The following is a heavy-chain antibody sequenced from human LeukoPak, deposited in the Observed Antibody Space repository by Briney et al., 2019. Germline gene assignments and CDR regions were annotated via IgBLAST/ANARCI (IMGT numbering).Heavy chain of an antibody. D-gene: IGHD5-12*01. CDR3: AKDLDIVATITGN. CDR1: GFTFSSYA. J-gene: IGHJ4*02. V-gene: IGHV3-23*01. Sequence: PGGSLRLSCAASGFTFSSYAMSWVRQAPGKGLEWVSGVCGSGGSTYYADSVKGRFTTSRDNSKNTLYLQMNSLRAEDTAVYYCAKDLDIVATITGNWGQGTLVTVSS. CDR2: VCGSGGST.